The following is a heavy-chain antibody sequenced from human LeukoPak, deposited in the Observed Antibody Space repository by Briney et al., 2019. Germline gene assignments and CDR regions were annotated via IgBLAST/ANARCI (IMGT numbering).Heavy chain of an antibody. V-gene: IGHV3-53*01. D-gene: IGHD5-24*01. CDR3: VRERSGAIVEN. CDR2: VYGGGNT. J-gene: IGHJ4*02. Sequence: PEGSLRLSCAASGFTVANDRMSWVRQAPGKGLEWVSTVYGGGNTAYADSVKGRFTISRDTSKNTLLLQMNSLRAEDTALYFCVRERSGAIVENWGQGALVIVSS. CDR1: GFTVANDR.